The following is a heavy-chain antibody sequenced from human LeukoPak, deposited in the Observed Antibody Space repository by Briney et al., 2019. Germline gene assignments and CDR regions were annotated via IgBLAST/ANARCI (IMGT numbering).Heavy chain of an antibody. J-gene: IGHJ4*02. V-gene: IGHV4-39*01. CDR2: IYYSGST. Sequence: PSETLSLTCTVSGGSISSSSYYWGWIRQPPGKGLEWIGSIYYSGSTYYNPSLKSRVTISVDTSKNQFSLKLSSVTAADTAVYYCARRSRGGHFDYWGQGTLVTVSS. CDR1: GGSISSSSYY. CDR3: ARRSRGGHFDY. D-gene: IGHD1-26*01.